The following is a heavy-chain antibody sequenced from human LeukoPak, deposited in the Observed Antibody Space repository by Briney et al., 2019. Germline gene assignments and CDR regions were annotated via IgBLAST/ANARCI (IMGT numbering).Heavy chain of an antibody. CDR1: GFTFSSYA. Sequence: QPGGSLRLSCAASGFTFSSYAMSWVRQAPGKGLEWVSGISGSGGSTYYADSVKGRFTISRDNSKNTLNLQMNSLRVDDTAVYYCAKGATGHFDFWGQRTLVTVSS. V-gene: IGHV3-23*01. D-gene: IGHD1-26*01. CDR3: AKGATGHFDF. CDR2: ISGSGGST. J-gene: IGHJ4*02.